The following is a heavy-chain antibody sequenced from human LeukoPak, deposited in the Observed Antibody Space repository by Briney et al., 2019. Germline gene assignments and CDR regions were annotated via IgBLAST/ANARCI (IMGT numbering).Heavy chain of an antibody. J-gene: IGHJ4*02. CDR1: GYTFTSYY. Sequence: GASLKVSCKASGYTFTSYYMHWVRQAPGQGLEWMGIINPSGGSASYAQKFQGRVTMIRDTSTSTVYKELSSLRSEDTAVYYCARGVRIEGSGSYEGPFFDYWGQGTLVTVSS. D-gene: IGHD3-10*01. CDR2: INPSGGSA. V-gene: IGHV1-46*01. CDR3: ARGVRIEGSGSYEGPFFDY.